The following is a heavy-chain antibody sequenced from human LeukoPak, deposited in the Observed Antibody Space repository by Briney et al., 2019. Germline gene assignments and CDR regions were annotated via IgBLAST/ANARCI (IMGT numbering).Heavy chain of an antibody. V-gene: IGHV3-64D*06. CDR2: ISSKGHST. D-gene: IGHD4-23*01. J-gene: IGHJ3*02. CDR1: GFTFSSVF. Sequence: GGSLRLSCSASGFTFSSVFMRWVRQAPGKGLEYVSAISSKGHSTYYADSVKGRFTISRDNAKNWLYLQMSRLRAEDTSVYYCEVRWKLRDAFDIWGQGTMVTVSS. CDR3: EVRWKLRDAFDI.